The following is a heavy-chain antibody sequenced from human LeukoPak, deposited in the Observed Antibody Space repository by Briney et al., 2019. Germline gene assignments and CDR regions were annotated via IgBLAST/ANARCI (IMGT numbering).Heavy chain of an antibody. Sequence: GGSLRLSCAASGFTFSSYGMHWVRQAPGKGLEWVAVISYDGSNKYYADSVKGRFTISRDNSKNTLYLQMNSLRAEDTAVYYCAKDLFSEYSGYDDNWFDPWGQGTLVTVSS. J-gene: IGHJ5*02. V-gene: IGHV3-30*18. CDR3: AKDLFSEYSGYDDNWFDP. CDR2: ISYDGSNK. CDR1: GFTFSSYG. D-gene: IGHD5-12*01.